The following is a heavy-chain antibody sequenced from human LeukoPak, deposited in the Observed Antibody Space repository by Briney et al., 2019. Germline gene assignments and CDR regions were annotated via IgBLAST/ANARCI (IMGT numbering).Heavy chain of an antibody. CDR2: IYTCGST. CDR1: GGSISSGSYY. D-gene: IGHD6-19*01. V-gene: IGHV4-61*02. J-gene: IGHJ6*03. CDR3: ARVGQRKRSVAAPRYYYYYMDV. Sequence: PSQTLSLTCTVSGGSISSGSYYWSWIRQPAGKGLEWVGRIYTCGSTNYNPSLKSRVTISVDTSKNQFSLKLSSVTAADTAVYYCARVGQRKRSVAAPRYYYYYMDVWGKGTTVTVSS.